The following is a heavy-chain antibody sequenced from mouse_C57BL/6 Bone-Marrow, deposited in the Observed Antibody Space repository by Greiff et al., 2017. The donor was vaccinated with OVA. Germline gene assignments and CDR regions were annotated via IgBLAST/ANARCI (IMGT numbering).Heavy chain of an antibody. CDR1: GYTFTSYW. V-gene: IGHV1-50*01. CDR3: ARSDYYYGSSYAMDY. J-gene: IGHJ4*01. CDR2: IDPSDSYT. Sequence: QVHVKQPGAELVKPGASVKLSCKASGYTFTSYWMQWVKQRPGQGLEWIGEIDPSDSYTNYNQKFKGKATLTVDTSSSTAYMQLSSLTSEDSAVYYCARSDYYYGSSYAMDYWGQGTSVTVSS. D-gene: IGHD1-1*01.